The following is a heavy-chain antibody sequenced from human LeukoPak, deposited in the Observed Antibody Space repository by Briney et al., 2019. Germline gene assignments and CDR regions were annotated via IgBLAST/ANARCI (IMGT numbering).Heavy chain of an antibody. CDR1: GYTFTGYY. V-gene: IGHV1-2*02. CDR3: GTLLSNGPFDY. CDR2: IYPNSGAT. Sequence: GASVKVSCKASGYTFTGYYMHCVRQAPGQGLQWMGYIYPNSGATKYGQKFQGRVTMTRDTSISTAYIELSGLRSDDTAVYYCGTLLSNGPFDYWGQGSLVTVSS. J-gene: IGHJ4*02.